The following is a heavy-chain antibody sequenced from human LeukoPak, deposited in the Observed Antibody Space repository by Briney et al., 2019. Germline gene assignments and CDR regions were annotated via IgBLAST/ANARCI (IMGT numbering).Heavy chain of an antibody. Sequence: GGSLRLSCAASGFTFNNYAMNWVRQPPGKGLEWVSSISGSDGNTYYADSVKGRFTISRDNSKNTVSLQMSSLRAEDTAVYYCARGLWLSLNYFDYWGQGTLVTVSS. CDR3: ARGLWLSLNYFDY. D-gene: IGHD3-16*01. J-gene: IGHJ4*02. CDR2: ISGSDGNT. V-gene: IGHV3-23*01. CDR1: GFTFNNYA.